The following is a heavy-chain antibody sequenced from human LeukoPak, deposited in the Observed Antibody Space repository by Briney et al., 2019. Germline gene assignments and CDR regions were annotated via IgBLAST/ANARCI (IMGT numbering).Heavy chain of an antibody. CDR3: ARDFEYYDILTGYYFRVFDY. Sequence: GGSLRLSCAASGFTFSSYTMNWVRQAPGKGLEWVSSISTSSSYIYYADSVKGRFTISRDNSKNTLYLQMNSLRAEDTAVYYCARDFEYYDILTGYYFRVFDYWGQGTLVTASS. V-gene: IGHV3-21*01. D-gene: IGHD3-9*01. CDR1: GFTFSSYT. CDR2: ISTSSSYI. J-gene: IGHJ4*02.